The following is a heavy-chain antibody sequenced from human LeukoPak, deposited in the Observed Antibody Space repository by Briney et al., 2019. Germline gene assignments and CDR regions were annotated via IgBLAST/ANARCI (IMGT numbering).Heavy chain of an antibody. CDR2: IHNSGST. V-gene: IGHV4-59*01. CDR3: ASCIVGANWFDP. Sequence: SETLSLACAVSGGSITYYYWNWIRQPPGKGLEWIGYIHNSGSTSYNSSLKSRVTISADMSKNQVSLKLTSVTAADTAVYYCASCIVGANWFDPWGQGILVTVSS. CDR1: GGSITYYY. D-gene: IGHD1-26*01. J-gene: IGHJ5*02.